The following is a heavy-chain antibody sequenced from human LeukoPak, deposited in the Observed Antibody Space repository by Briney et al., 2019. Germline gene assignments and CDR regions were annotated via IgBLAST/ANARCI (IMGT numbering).Heavy chain of an antibody. D-gene: IGHD6-13*01. CDR2: INHSGST. J-gene: IGHJ6*03. CDR1: GGSFSGYY. CDR3: ASAPIAAAGTYYYMDV. V-gene: IGHV4-34*01. Sequence: SETLPLTCAVYGGSFSGYYWRWIRQPPGKGLEWMGEINHSGSTNYNPSPKRQVTISVHTSKFQYSLKLSSVTAADSAVYYCASAPIAAAGTYYYMDVWGKGTTVSVSS.